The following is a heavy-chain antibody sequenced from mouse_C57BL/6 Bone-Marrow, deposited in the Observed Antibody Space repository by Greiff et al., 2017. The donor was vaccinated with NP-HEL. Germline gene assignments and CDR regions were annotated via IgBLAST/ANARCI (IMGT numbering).Heavy chain of an antibody. V-gene: IGHV5-9-1*02. J-gene: IGHJ2*01. CDR2: ISSGGDYI. CDR3: TRALTGTCFDY. CDR1: GFTFSSYA. D-gene: IGHD4-1*01. Sequence: EVQLVESGEGLVKPGGSLKLSCAASGFTFSSYAMSWVRQTPEKRLEWVAYISSGGDYIYYADTVQGRFTISIDTARNTLYLQLSSLKSEDTAMYYCTRALTGTCFDYWGQGTTLTVSA.